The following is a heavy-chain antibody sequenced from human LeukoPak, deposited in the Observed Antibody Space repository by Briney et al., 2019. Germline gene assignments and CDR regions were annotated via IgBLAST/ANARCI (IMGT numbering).Heavy chain of an antibody. CDR3: ARDGYNTEPGFDY. J-gene: IGHJ4*02. CDR1: GGTFSSYA. CDR2: IIPIFGTA. V-gene: IGHV1-69*05. D-gene: IGHD5-24*01. Sequence: SVKVSCKASGGTFSSYAISWVRQAPGQGLEWMGRIIPIFGTANYAQKFQGRVTITTDESTSTAYIELSSLRSEDTAVYYCARDGYNTEPGFDYWGQGTLVTVSS.